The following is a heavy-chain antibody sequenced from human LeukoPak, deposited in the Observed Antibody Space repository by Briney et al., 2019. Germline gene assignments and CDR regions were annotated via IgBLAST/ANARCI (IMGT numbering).Heavy chain of an antibody. CDR1: GFTFSSYS. Sequence: GGSLRLSCAASGFTFSSYSMNWVRQAPGKGLEWVSSISSSSSYIYYADSVKGRFTISRDNAKNSLYLQMNSLRAEDTAVYYCARELRGSTVPPGPDAFDIWGQGTMVTVSS. D-gene: IGHD4-17*01. CDR3: ARELRGSTVPPGPDAFDI. CDR2: ISSSSSYI. V-gene: IGHV3-21*01. J-gene: IGHJ3*02.